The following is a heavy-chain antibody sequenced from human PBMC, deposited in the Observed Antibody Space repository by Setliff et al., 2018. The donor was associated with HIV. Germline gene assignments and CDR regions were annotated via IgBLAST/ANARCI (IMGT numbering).Heavy chain of an antibody. CDR2: INPNSGGT. D-gene: IGHD2-15*01. Sequence: ASVKVSCKASGYTSIGYNMHWVRQAPGQGLEWMGWINPNSGGTNYAQKFQGRVIMTRDTSISTAYMELSRLRSDDTAVYYCARALDSSADIEGYFDFWGQGMLVTVS. CDR3: ARALDSSADIEGYFDF. CDR1: GYTSIGYN. V-gene: IGHV1-2*02. J-gene: IGHJ4*02.